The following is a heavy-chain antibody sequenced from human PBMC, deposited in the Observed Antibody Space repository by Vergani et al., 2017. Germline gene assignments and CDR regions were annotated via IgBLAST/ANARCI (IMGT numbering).Heavy chain of an antibody. V-gene: IGHV3-7*01. CDR2: IKQDGSEK. J-gene: IGHJ3*01. CDR1: GFTFSSYW. D-gene: IGHD3-10*01. Sequence: EVQLVESGGGLVQPGGSLRLSCAASGFTFSSYWMSWVRQAPGKGLEWVANIKQDGSEKYYVDSVKGRFTISGDNAKNSLCLQRNSLRAEDTAVYYCAGGGVYGSGGDDALEFWGQGTMVTVSS. CDR3: AGGGVYGSGGDDALEF.